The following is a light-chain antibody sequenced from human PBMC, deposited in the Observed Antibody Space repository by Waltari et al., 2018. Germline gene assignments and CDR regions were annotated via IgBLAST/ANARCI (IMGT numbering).Light chain of an antibody. CDR3: CSYAGSAISV. J-gene: IGLJ3*02. Sequence: QSALTQTATVSGSPGQSITISCTGTTIDVGQYNLVSWYQQHPGKAPTLIIYDVNKRPSGVSNRFSGSKSGNTASLTISGLQAADEAYYYCCSYAGSAISVFGGGTKVTVL. CDR2: DVN. V-gene: IGLV2-23*02. CDR1: TIDVGQYNL.